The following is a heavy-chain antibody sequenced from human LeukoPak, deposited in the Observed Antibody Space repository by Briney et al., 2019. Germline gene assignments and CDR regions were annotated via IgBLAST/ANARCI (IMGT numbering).Heavy chain of an antibody. J-gene: IGHJ4*02. V-gene: IGHV4-61*03. CDR3: ARGGSGWPFDY. Sequence: PSETLSLTCTVSGGSVSSGSYYWSWIRQPPGKGLEWIGYIYYSGSTHYNPSLKTRVTISLDTSKNHFSLRLSSVTAADTAVYYCARGGSGWPFDYWGQGTLVTVSS. D-gene: IGHD6-19*01. CDR2: IYYSGST. CDR1: GGSVSSGSYY.